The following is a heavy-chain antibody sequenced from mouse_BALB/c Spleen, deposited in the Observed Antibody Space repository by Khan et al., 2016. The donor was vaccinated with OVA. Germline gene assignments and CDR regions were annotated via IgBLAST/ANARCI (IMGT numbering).Heavy chain of an antibody. J-gene: IGHJ2*01. Sequence: QVQLKQSGPELVRPGVSVKISCKGSGYTFTDYAMYWVKQSHAKSLEWIGLISTYSGNTNYNQKFKGKATMTVDKSSSKAYMELARLTSEDSAICYCARPAYDGYYDYWGQGTPLTVSS. D-gene: IGHD2-3*01. CDR3: ARPAYDGYYDY. CDR1: GYTFTDYA. CDR2: ISTYSGNT. V-gene: IGHV1S137*01.